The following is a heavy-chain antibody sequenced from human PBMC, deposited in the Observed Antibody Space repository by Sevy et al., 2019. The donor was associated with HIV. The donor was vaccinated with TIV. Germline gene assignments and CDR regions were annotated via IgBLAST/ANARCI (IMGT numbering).Heavy chain of an antibody. CDR2: IQYDGSNK. Sequence: GGSLRLSCAASGFSFSSYGMHWVRQAPGKGLEWMSYIQYDGSNKDYADSVKGRFTISRDNSKNTVYRQMNSLRVEDTAVCYFVKEGGGEGGDHWGQGTLVTVSS. CDR3: VKEGGGEGGDH. CDR1: GFSFSSYG. D-gene: IGHD2-21*01. V-gene: IGHV3-30*02. J-gene: IGHJ4*02.